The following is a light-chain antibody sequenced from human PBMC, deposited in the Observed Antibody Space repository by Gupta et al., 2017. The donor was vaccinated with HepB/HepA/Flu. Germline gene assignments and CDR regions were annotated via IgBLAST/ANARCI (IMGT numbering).Light chain of an antibody. J-gene: IGKJ5*01. Sequence: EIVLTQSPDTLSLSPGERATLSCRASQSVTNSLTWYQQKPGQAPRLLIHDTSNRATGVPARFSGSGSGTDFALIISSLEPGDFAVYYCQQRYNFGQGTRLDI. CDR3: QQRYN. V-gene: IGKV3-11*01. CDR2: DTS. CDR1: QSVTNS.